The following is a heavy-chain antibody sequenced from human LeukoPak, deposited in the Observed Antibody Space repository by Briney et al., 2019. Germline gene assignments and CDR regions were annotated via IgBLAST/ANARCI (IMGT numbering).Heavy chain of an antibody. CDR3: ARGGSGSSWYDAFDI. J-gene: IGHJ3*02. CDR1: GFTFSSYS. Sequence: GGSLRLSCAASGFTFSSYSMNWVRQAPGKGLEWVSSISSSSSYIYYADSVKGRFTISRDNAKNSLYLQMNSLRAEDTAVYYCARGGSGSSWYDAFDIWGQGTMVTLSS. CDR2: ISSSSSYI. D-gene: IGHD6-13*01. V-gene: IGHV3-21*01.